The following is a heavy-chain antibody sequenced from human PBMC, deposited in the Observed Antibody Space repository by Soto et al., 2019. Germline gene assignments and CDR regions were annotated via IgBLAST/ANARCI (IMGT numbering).Heavy chain of an antibody. V-gene: IGHV4-59*02. CDR2: VYDSGST. CDR1: GASVINDY. CDR3: VRQVGATGSYSYAV. J-gene: IGHJ3*01. D-gene: IGHD1-26*01. Sequence: SETLSLTCTITGASVINDYWNWSRQPPGEGQEWIGFVYDSGSTSYNSSLKSRLTISVDTSKNQFSLKLSSVTAADTAVYYCVRQVGATGSYSYAVWGQGTMVNVSS.